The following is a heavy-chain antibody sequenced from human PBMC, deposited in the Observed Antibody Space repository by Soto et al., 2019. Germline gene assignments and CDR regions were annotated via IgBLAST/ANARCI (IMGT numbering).Heavy chain of an antibody. CDR1: GFTFRSYA. J-gene: IGHJ6*02. CDR2: ISEKGDTK. V-gene: IGHV3-23*01. D-gene: IGHD3-3*01. Sequence: EVQLLESGGGLVQPGGSLRLSCAASGFTFRSYAMAWVRQAPGKGLEWVSGISEKGDTKNYAEPVRGRFTISRDNSMNTLDLLMNSLRAEDTAVYYCVKDRATIFGVVWKYGMDVWGQGTTVYVSS. CDR3: VKDRATIFGVVWKYGMDV.